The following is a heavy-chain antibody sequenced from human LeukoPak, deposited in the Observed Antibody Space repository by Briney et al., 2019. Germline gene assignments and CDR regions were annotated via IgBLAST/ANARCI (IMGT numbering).Heavy chain of an antibody. CDR3: ARDLGDKGSSWPFPGDY. CDR2: IIPIFGTA. Sequence: SVKVSCMASGYTFTSYDINWVRQAPGQGLEWMGGIIPIFGTANYAQKFQGRVTITADKSTSTAYMELSSLRSEDTAVYYCARDLGDKGSSWPFPGDYWGQGTLVTVSS. D-gene: IGHD6-13*01. J-gene: IGHJ4*02. V-gene: IGHV1-69*06. CDR1: GYTFTSYD.